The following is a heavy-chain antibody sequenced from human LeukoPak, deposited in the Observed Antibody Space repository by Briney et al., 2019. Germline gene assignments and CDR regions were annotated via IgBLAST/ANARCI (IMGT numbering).Heavy chain of an antibody. CDR2: IGTAGDT. Sequence: GGSLRLSCAASGFTFSSYDMHWVRQATGKGLEWVSAIGTAGDTYYPGSVKGRFTISRENAKNSLYLQVNSLRAGDTAVYYCARVSDGYSSGWYDYWGQGTLVTVSS. V-gene: IGHV3-13*01. CDR1: GFTFSSYD. CDR3: ARVSDGYSSGWYDY. J-gene: IGHJ4*02. D-gene: IGHD6-19*01.